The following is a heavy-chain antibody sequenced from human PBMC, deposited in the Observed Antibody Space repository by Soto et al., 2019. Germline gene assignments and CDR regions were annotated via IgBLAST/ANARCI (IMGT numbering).Heavy chain of an antibody. CDR1: GFTFSSYW. D-gene: IGHD6-19*01. J-gene: IGHJ4*02. CDR2: INSDGSST. V-gene: IGHV3-74*01. CDR3: ATGNGWYSPDY. Sequence: EVQLVESGGGLVQPGGSLRLSCAASGFTFSSYWMHWVREAPGKGLVWVSLINSDGSSTRYADSVKGRFTISRDNAKNTLYLQMNSLRAEDTAVYYCATGNGWYSPDYWGQGTLVTVSS.